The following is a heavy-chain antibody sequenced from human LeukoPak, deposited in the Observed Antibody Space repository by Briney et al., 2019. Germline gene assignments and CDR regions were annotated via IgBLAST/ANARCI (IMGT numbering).Heavy chain of an antibody. CDR3: ALGGSYRHFDN. Sequence: ASVKVSCKASGSTFFGYYVNWVRQAPGQGLEWMGWINPNSGVTNSAQKFQGRVTMTSDTSIITAYMELRSLRSDDTAVYYCALGGSYRHFDNWGQGTLVTVSS. D-gene: IGHD3-16*02. V-gene: IGHV1-2*02. CDR1: GSTFFGYY. CDR2: INPNSGVT. J-gene: IGHJ4*02.